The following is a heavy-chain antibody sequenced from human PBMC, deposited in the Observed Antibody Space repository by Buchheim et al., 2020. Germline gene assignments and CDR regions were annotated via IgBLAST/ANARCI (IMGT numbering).Heavy chain of an antibody. Sequence: EVQLVESGGGLVQPGGSLRLSCAASGFTFSSYEMNWVRQAPGKGLEWVSYMTSSGSTIFYADSVKGRFNISRDNATTSLYLQMNNLRAEDTAVYYCVRESGTYFDYWGQGTL. V-gene: IGHV3-48*03. CDR1: GFTFSSYE. CDR2: MTSSGSTI. J-gene: IGHJ4*02. CDR3: VRESGTYFDY. D-gene: IGHD1-26*01.